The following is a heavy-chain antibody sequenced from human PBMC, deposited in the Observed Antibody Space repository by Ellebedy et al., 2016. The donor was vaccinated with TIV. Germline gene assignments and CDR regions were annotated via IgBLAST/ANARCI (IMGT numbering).Heavy chain of an antibody. J-gene: IGHJ5*02. Sequence: SETLSLTXAGDGGSVSSYFWTWIRQSPGMGLEWIGEITHLGITNYNPSLASRVTISLDTSNSQFSLRLSSVTAADTAVYYCAREEVGITIMTTWGQGTLVTVSS. CDR2: ITHLGIT. CDR1: GGSVSSYF. CDR3: AREEVGITIMTT. D-gene: IGHD1-26*01. V-gene: IGHV4-34*01.